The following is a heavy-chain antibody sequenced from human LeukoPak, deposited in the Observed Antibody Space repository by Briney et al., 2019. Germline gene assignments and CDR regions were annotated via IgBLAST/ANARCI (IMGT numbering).Heavy chain of an antibody. Sequence: GESLKISCKGSGYSFTNYWIGWVRQMPGKGLEWMGIIYPVDSDTRYSPSFQGQVTISADKSITAAYLQWSSLKASDTAMYYCARRGEDYYFDYWGQGILVTVSS. V-gene: IGHV5-51*01. CDR1: GYSFTNYW. CDR3: ARRGEDYYFDY. CDR2: IYPVDSDT. J-gene: IGHJ4*02. D-gene: IGHD3-10*01.